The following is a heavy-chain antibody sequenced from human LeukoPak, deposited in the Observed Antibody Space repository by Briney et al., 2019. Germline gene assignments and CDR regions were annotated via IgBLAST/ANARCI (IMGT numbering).Heavy chain of an antibody. J-gene: IGHJ4*02. V-gene: IGHV4-34*01. CDR1: DESFSGYY. CDR3: AREGRGGHNFDY. D-gene: IGHD2-15*01. Sequence: PSETLSPTCAVSDESFSGYYWNWIRQPPGRGLEWIGEINYSGTTQYHPSLKSRVTMSVDKSKRQVSLMLSSVTVADTAVYYCAREGRGGHNFDYWGQGTLAIVSS. CDR2: INYSGTT.